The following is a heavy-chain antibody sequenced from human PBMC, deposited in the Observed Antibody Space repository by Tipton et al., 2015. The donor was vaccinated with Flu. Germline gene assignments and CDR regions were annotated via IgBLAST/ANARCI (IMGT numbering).Heavy chain of an antibody. D-gene: IGHD1-26*01. CDR1: GDSIRNDYY. V-gene: IGHV4-59*01. Sequence: TLSLTCAVSGDSIRNDYYWSWIRQPPGKGLEWIGYIYYSGSTNYNPSLKSRVTISVDTSKNQFSLKLSSVTAADTAVYYCARDAIVGFDYWGQGTLVTVSS. J-gene: IGHJ4*02. CDR2: IYYSGST. CDR3: ARDAIVGFDY.